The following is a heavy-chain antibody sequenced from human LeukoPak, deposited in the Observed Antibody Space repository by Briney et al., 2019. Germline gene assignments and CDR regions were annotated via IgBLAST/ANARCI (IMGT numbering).Heavy chain of an antibody. J-gene: IGHJ5*02. D-gene: IGHD1-20*01. V-gene: IGHV4-4*02. CDR2: IYHSGNT. Sequence: SETLSLSCAVSGGSINNNNWWSWVRQPPGKGLEWIGEIYHSGNTNYNPSLKSRVIISVDKSKNQFSLKLSSVTAADTAVYYCARDPVVTGTINWFDPWGQGTLVTVSS. CDR1: GGSINNNNW. CDR3: ARDPVVTGTINWFDP.